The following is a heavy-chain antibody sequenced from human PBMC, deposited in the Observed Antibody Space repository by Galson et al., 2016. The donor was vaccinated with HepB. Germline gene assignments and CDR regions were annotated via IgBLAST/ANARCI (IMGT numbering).Heavy chain of an antibody. Sequence: ETLSLTCTVSGGSISSHNYYWGWIRQPPGKGLEWIGSIYYSGSTYYNPSLTSRVTISVDTSKNQFSLKLSSVTAADTAVYYCARVRRYCSGGSCRHHFDYWGQGTLVTVSS. V-gene: IGHV4-39*01. CDR1: GGSISSHNYY. D-gene: IGHD2-15*01. CDR2: IYYSGST. CDR3: ARVRRYCSGGSCRHHFDY. J-gene: IGHJ4*02.